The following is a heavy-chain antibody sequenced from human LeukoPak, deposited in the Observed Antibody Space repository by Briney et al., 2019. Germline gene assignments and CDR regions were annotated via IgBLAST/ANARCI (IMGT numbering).Heavy chain of an antibody. Sequence: GGSLRLSCAASGFTLSTYAMSWVRQTPGKGLGWVAATSSSDAGTYHADSVRGRFTISRDNSKNTLYLQMNSLRAEDTAVYYCARAEREYDILTGYSNYYYYYMDVWGKGTTVTVSS. CDR3: ARAEREYDILTGYSNYYYYYMDV. CDR1: GFTLSTYA. J-gene: IGHJ6*03. V-gene: IGHV3-23*01. CDR2: TSSSDAGT. D-gene: IGHD3-9*01.